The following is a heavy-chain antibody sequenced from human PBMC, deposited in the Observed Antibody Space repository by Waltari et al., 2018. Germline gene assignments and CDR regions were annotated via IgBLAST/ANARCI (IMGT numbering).Heavy chain of an antibody. V-gene: IGHV3-21*02. CDR3: ARAHSYDSSDYYYMDV. Sequence: EVQLVESGGGLVKPGGSQRLSCAASGFTFSRYSMNWVRQAPGKGLGWVSSISSSSSYIYYADSVKGRFTISRDNAKNSLSLQMNSLRAEDTGVYYCARAHSYDSSDYYYMDVWGNGTTVTVSS. CDR1: GFTFSRYS. D-gene: IGHD5-18*01. J-gene: IGHJ6*03. CDR2: ISSSSSYI.